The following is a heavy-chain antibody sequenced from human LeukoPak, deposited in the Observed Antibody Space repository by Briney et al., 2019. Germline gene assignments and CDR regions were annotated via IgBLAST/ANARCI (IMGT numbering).Heavy chain of an antibody. J-gene: IGHJ4*02. CDR3: ATRRILWFGEFFDY. Sequence: ASVKVSCKVSGYTLTELSMHWVRQAPGKGLEWMGGFDPEDGETIYAQKFQGRVTMTEDTSTDTAYVELSSLRSEDTAVYYCATRRILWFGEFFDYWGQGTLDTVSS. CDR2: FDPEDGET. V-gene: IGHV1-24*01. D-gene: IGHD3-10*01. CDR1: GYTLTELS.